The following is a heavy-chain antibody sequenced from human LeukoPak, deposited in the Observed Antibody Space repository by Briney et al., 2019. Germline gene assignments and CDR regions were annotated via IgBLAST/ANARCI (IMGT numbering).Heavy chain of an antibody. Sequence: SETLSLTCTVSGGSISSYYWSWIRQPPGKGLEWIGYIYYSGSINYNPSLKSRVTISVDTSKNQFSLKLSSVTAADTAVYYCARGVILTGSYFDYWGQGTLVAVSS. CDR2: IYYSGSI. D-gene: IGHD3-9*01. CDR3: ARGVILTGSYFDY. V-gene: IGHV4-59*01. J-gene: IGHJ4*02. CDR1: GGSISSYY.